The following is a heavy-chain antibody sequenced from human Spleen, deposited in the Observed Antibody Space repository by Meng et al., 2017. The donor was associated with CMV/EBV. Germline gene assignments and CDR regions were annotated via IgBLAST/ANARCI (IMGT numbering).Heavy chain of an antibody. CDR1: GYTFTGYY. J-gene: IGHJ5*02. CDR2: INPNSGGT. V-gene: IGHV1-2*02. Sequence: ASVKVSCKASGYTFTGYYMHWVRQAPGQGLEWMGWINPNSGGTNYAQKFQGRVTITTDESTSTAYMELSSLRSEDTAVYYCASFDYSNYGGKNWFDPWGQGTLVTVSS. CDR3: ASFDYSNYGGKNWFDP. D-gene: IGHD4-11*01.